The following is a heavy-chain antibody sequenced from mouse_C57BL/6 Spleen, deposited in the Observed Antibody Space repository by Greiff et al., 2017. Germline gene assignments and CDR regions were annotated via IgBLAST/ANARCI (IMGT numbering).Heavy chain of an antibody. V-gene: IGHV1-54*01. D-gene: IGHD2-1*01. CDR1: GYAFTNYL. J-gene: IGHJ4*01. CDR3: ARWGRNYDAMDY. CDR2: INPGSGGT. Sequence: QVQLQQSGAELVRPGTSVKVSCKASGYAFTNYLIEWVKQRPGQGLEWIGVINPGSGGTNYNEKFKGKATLTADKSSSTAYMQLSSLTSEDSAVYFCARWGRNYDAMDYWGQGTSVTVSS.